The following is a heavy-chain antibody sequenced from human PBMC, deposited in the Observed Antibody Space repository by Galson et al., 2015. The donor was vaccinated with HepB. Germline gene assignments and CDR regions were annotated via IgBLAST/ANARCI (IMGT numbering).Heavy chain of an antibody. J-gene: IGHJ4*02. V-gene: IGHV3-30*09. CDR1: GFTFSSYA. CDR3: ARGDVSDYVPTPFDS. CDR2: ISYDGSKK. Sequence: SLRLSCAASGFTFSSYAMHWVRQAPGKGLEWVAVISYDGSKKYYADSVKGRFAISRDNSKNTLYLQVDSLRVEDTAVYYCARGDVSDYVPTPFDSWGQGTLVTVSS. D-gene: IGHD1-26*01.